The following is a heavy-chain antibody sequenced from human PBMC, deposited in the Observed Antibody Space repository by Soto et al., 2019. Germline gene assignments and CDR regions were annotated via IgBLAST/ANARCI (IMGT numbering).Heavy chain of an antibody. D-gene: IGHD2-21*02. V-gene: IGHV3-48*02. Sequence: EAHLVESGGGLVQPGGSLRLSCAASGFTFSDNPMNWVRLAPGKGLEWVSHIRSDGTTIYYAASVEGLFTISRDNAKTSLYLHMNSMRDEDTAIYYCVRDHDFAFDTWGQGTLVTVSS. CDR2: IRSDGTTI. J-gene: IGHJ5*02. CDR3: VRDHDFAFDT. CDR1: GFTFSDNP.